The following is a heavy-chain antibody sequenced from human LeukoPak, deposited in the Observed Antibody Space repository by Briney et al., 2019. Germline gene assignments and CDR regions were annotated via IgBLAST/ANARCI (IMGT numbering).Heavy chain of an antibody. Sequence: SLKLSCKASGGTFTSYAISWVRQAPGQGLEWMGGIIPIFGTANYAQKFQGRVTITADESTSTAYMELSSLRSEDTAVYYCARDNSVRDEAWWFNPWGQGTLVTVSS. J-gene: IGHJ5*02. D-gene: IGHD5-24*01. CDR1: GGTFTSYA. CDR2: IIPIFGTA. V-gene: IGHV1-69*13. CDR3: ARDNSVRDEAWWFNP.